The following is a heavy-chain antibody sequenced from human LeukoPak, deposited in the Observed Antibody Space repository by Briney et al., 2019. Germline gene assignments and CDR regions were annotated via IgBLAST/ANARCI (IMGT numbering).Heavy chain of an antibody. CDR2: ISISGTTI. J-gene: IGHJ5*02. CDR1: GFTFSSYE. CDR3: VSERNWFDP. Sequence: GGSLRLSCVASGFTFSSYEMNWVRQAPGKGLEWISYISISGTTIYYSDSVKGRFTISRDSAKNSLYLQMNSLRAEDTAVYYCVSERNWFDPWGQGTQVTVSS. V-gene: IGHV3-48*03.